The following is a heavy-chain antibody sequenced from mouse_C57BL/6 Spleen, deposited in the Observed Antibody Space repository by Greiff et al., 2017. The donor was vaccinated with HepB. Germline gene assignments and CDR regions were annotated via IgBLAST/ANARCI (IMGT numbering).Heavy chain of an antibody. CDR2: ILPGSGST. D-gene: IGHD2-3*01. J-gene: IGHJ3*01. Sequence: QVQLQQSGAELMKPGASVKLSCKATGYTFTGYWIEWVKQRPGHGLEWIGEILPGSGSTNYNEKFKGKATFTADTSSNTAYMQLSSLTTEDSAIYYCARRADGYYGAYWGQGTLVTVSA. CDR3: ARRADGYYGAY. V-gene: IGHV1-9*01. CDR1: GYTFTGYW.